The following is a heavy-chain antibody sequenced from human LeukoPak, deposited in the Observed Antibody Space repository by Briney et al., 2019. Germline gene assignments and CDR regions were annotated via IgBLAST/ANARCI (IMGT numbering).Heavy chain of an antibody. CDR2: TKQDGSEK. Sequence: PGGSLRLSCAASGFTFSSYWMSWVRQAPGKGLEWVANTKQDGSEKYYVDSLKGRFTISRDNAKNSLYLQMNSLRAEDTAVYYCARAPNYYDSSGYWPLMYFDLWGRGTLVTVSS. CDR1: GFTFSSYW. J-gene: IGHJ2*01. V-gene: IGHV3-7*03. CDR3: ARAPNYYDSSGYWPLMYFDL. D-gene: IGHD3-22*01.